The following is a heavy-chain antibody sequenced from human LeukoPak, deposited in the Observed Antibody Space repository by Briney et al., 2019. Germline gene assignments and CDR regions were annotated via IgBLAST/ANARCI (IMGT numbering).Heavy chain of an antibody. D-gene: IGHD2-2*01. Sequence: GGSLRLSCAASGFTFSTYSMNWVRQAPGKGLEWVSSISSSSSYIDYADSVKGRFTISRDSAKNSLYLQMNSLRAEDTAVYYCARLRAQMLSSSDFGGQGSLVTVSS. V-gene: IGHV3-21*01. CDR3: ARLRAQMLSSSDF. CDR2: ISSSSSYI. J-gene: IGHJ4*02. CDR1: GFTFSTYS.